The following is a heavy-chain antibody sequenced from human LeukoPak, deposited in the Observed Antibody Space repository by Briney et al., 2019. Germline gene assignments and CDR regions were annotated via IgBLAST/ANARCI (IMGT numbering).Heavy chain of an antibody. CDR3: ARDLGSVGATDY. CDR1: GFTFSSYE. D-gene: IGHD1-26*01. V-gene: IGHV3-48*03. Sequence: GGSLRLSCAASGFTFSSYEMNWVRQAPGKGLEWVSYISGSGSTIYYADSVKGRFTISRDNAKNSLYLQMNSLRAEDTAVYYCARDLGSVGATDYWGQGTLVTVSS. CDR2: ISGSGSTI. J-gene: IGHJ4*02.